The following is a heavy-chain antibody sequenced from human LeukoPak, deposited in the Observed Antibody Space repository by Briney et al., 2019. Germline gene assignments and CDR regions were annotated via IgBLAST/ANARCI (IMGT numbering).Heavy chain of an antibody. D-gene: IGHD3-22*01. Sequence: KPSETLSLTCTVSGGSISSHYWSWIRQPPGKGLEWIGYIYYSGSTNYNPSLKSRVTISVDTSKNQFSLKLSSVTAADTAVYYCARASAGYYDSSGWVFDYWGQGTLVTVSS. V-gene: IGHV4-59*11. CDR1: GGSISSHY. CDR2: IYYSGST. CDR3: ARASAGYYDSSGWVFDY. J-gene: IGHJ4*02.